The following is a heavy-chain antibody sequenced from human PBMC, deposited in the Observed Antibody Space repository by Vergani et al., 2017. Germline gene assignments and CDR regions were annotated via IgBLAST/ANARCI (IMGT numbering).Heavy chain of an antibody. D-gene: IGHD2-15*01. CDR1: GGPISSYY. Sequence: QVQLQESGPGLVKPSETLSLTCTVAGGPISSYYWSWIRQPAGKGLGWIGRIFTSGSTNYNPSLKSRVTMSVDTSKNQFSLKLSSVTAADTAVYYCARGVVVVVAANDWFDPYGQGTLVTVSS. CDR3: ARGVVVVVAANDWFDP. CDR2: IFTSGST. V-gene: IGHV4-4*07. J-gene: IGHJ5*02.